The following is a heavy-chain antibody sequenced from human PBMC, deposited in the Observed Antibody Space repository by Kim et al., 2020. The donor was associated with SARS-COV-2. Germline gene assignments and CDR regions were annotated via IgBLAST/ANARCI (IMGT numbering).Heavy chain of an antibody. Sequence: GGSLRLSCAASGFTFSPYSMNWVRRAPGKGLQWVAYISPSSSTIYYAGSVKGRFTISRDDAKSSLFLQMDSLRDEDTAVYYCAREVGSPKNYYFDYWGQGTLVTVSS. CDR2: ISPSSSTI. D-gene: IGHD1-26*01. V-gene: IGHV3-48*02. J-gene: IGHJ4*02. CDR1: GFTFSPYS. CDR3: AREVGSPKNYYFDY.